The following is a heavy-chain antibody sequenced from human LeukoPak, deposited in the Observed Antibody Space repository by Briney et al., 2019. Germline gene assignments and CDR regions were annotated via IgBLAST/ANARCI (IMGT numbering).Heavy chain of an antibody. CDR1: GGSFSGYY. V-gene: IGHV4-34*01. J-gene: IGHJ4*02. D-gene: IGHD3-9*01. Sequence: PSETLSLTCAAYGGSFSGYYWSWIRQPPGKGLEWIGEINHSGSTNYNPSLKSRVTISVDTSKNQFSLKLSSVTAADTAVYYCAREELYYDILTGYSQYYFDYWGQGTLVTVSS. CDR2: INHSGST. CDR3: AREELYYDILTGYSQYYFDY.